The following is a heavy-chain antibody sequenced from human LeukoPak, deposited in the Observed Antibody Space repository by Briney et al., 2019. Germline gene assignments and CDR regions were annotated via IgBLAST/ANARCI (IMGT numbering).Heavy chain of an antibody. CDR3: ARGGACSGENCHATSYDY. CDR2: ISSSGSTI. J-gene: IGHJ4*02. CDR1: GFTFSSYE. V-gene: IGHV3-48*03. Sequence: GGSLRLSCAASGFTFSSYEMNWVRQAPGKGLEWVSYISSSGSTIYYADSVKGRFTISRDNAKNSLYLQMNSLRAEDTAVYYCARGGACSGENCHATSYDYWGQGTLVTVSS. D-gene: IGHD2-15*01.